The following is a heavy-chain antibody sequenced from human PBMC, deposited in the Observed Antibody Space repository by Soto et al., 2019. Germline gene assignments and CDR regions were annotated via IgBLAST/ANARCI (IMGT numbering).Heavy chain of an antibody. Sequence: GGSLRLSCAASGFTFSSFTMHWVRQAPGKGLEWVAVTSSDESKKYYADSVRARFTISRDNSKNMLYLQMNSLRVEDTAIYYCAKGAYGSGTDWGQGALVTVSS. CDR3: AKGAYGSGTD. CDR2: TSSDESKK. V-gene: IGHV3-30*18. CDR1: GFTFSSFT. J-gene: IGHJ4*02. D-gene: IGHD3-10*01.